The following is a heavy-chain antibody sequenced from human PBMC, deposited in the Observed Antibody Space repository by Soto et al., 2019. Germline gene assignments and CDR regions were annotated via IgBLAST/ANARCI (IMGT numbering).Heavy chain of an antibody. D-gene: IGHD2-2*01. CDR1: GASISSYH. Sequence: SETLSLTCTVSGASISSYHCSWNRQPPGKGLEWLGNINYSGTTNYNPSLKSRVSISLDTSKNQLSLKLSSVTAADTAVYYCARDIVIVPAAPYYYGMDVWGQGTTVTVSS. CDR2: INYSGTT. V-gene: IGHV4-59*01. J-gene: IGHJ6*02. CDR3: ARDIVIVPAAPYYYGMDV.